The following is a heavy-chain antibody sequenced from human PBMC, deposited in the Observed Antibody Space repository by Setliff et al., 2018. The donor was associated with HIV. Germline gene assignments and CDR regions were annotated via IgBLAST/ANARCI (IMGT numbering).Heavy chain of an antibody. Sequence: PSETLSLTCTVSGGSISNSRYYWSWIRQPPGKGLEWIGSIYYSGSTYYNPSLKSRVTISVDTSKNQFSLKLTSVTAADAAVYYCARAPSHYDVFTDSYVPYHLDHWGQGKLVTVSS. V-gene: IGHV4-39*07. CDR2: IYYSGST. D-gene: IGHD3-16*01. J-gene: IGHJ4*02. CDR3: ARAPSHYDVFTDSYVPYHLDH. CDR1: GGSISNSRYY.